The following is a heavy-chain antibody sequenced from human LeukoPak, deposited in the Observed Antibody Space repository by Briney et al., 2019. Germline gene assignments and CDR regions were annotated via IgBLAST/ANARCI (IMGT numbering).Heavy chain of an antibody. D-gene: IGHD1-26*01. Sequence: SETLSLMCIVSGGSIYNRYWSWIRQTPGRGLEWIGYVSDSGFTDYNPALKTRVTVSIDTSRNQVSLKLISATAADTAVYYCARGSGSHSAATSKSGFDRWGQGTLVAVSS. J-gene: IGHJ4*02. CDR2: VSDSGFT. V-gene: IGHV4-59*11. CDR3: ARGSGSHSAATSKSGFDR. CDR1: GGSIYNRY.